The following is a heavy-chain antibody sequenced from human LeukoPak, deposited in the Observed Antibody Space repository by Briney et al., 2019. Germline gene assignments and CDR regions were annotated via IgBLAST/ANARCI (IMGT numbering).Heavy chain of an antibody. CDR1: GFTFSSYG. CDR3: AKDGVLLWFGELSTNNFDY. V-gene: IGHV3-30*18. D-gene: IGHD3-10*01. Sequence: GGSLRLPCAASGFTFSSYGMHWVRQAPGKGLEWVAVISYDGSNKYYADSVKGRFTISRDNSKNTLYLQMNSLRAEDTAVYYCAKDGVLLWFGELSTNNFDYWGQGTLVTVSS. J-gene: IGHJ4*02. CDR2: ISYDGSNK.